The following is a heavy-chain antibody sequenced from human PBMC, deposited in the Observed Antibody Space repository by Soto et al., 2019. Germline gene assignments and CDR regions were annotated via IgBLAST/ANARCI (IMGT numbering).Heavy chain of an antibody. D-gene: IGHD4-17*01. Sequence: ASVKVSCKASGGTFSSYATSWVRQAPGQGLEWMGGIIPIFGTANYAQKFQGRVTITADESTSTAYMELSSLRSEDTAVYYCARRYGGNSGQYYYYYYGMDVWGQGTTVTVSS. CDR1: GGTFSSYA. CDR3: ARRYGGNSGQYYYYYYGMDV. V-gene: IGHV1-69*13. CDR2: IIPIFGTA. J-gene: IGHJ6*02.